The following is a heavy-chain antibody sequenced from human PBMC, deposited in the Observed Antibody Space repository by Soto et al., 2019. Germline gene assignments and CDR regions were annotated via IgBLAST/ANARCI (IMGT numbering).Heavy chain of an antibody. D-gene: IGHD6-19*01. V-gene: IGHV4-34*01. CDR3: ARSSSGWYGVLGY. Sequence: SETLALTCAVYGWSFSVYHWRWIRQPPGKGLEWIGEINHSGSTNYNPSLKSRVTISVDTSKNQFSLKLSSVTAADTAVYCCARSSSGWYGVLGYWGQRTLVTVSS. J-gene: IGHJ4*02. CDR1: GWSFSVYH. CDR2: INHSGST.